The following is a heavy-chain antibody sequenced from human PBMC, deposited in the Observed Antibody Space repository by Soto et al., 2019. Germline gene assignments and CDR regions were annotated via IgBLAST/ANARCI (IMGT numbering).Heavy chain of an antibody. D-gene: IGHD2-21*02. V-gene: IGHV3-23*01. CDR2: ISGCVGST. J-gene: IGHJ3*01. CDR3: AKGFIVVVTVSGPDDAFDG. CDR1: GLPFGNYG. Sequence: WGSRRLSCAASGLPFGNYGMNWVRQAPGKGLEWVSGISGCVGSTYYADSVKGRFTISRDPSKNTIFLEMNSLRAEDTAVYYCAKGFIVVVTVSGPDDAFDGWGNGKMVIV.